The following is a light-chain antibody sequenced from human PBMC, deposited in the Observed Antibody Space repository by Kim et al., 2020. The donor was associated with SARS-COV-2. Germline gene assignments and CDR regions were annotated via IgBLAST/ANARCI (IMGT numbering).Light chain of an antibody. CDR2: SND. CDR1: SSNIRYNT. V-gene: IGLV1-44*01. CDR3: AAWDDSLNGYV. J-gene: IGLJ1*01. Sequence: ELTQPPSASGTPGQRVTISCSGSSSNIRYNTVNWYQQVPPTAPKPLIYSNDERPSGVPDRFSGSRSGTSASLAISGLQSEDEADYYCAAWDDSLNGYVFGSGTKVTVL.